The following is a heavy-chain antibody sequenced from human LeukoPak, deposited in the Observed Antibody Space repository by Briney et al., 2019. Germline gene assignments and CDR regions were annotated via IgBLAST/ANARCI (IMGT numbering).Heavy chain of an antibody. D-gene: IGHD1-14*01. J-gene: IGHJ6*03. Sequence: SQTLSLTRTVSGGSISSDSYYWSWIRQPAGRGLAWIGRIYTGGSTNYNPSLKSRVTISVDTSKNQFSLKLSSVTAADTAVYYCARTRTQWATYYYYYMDVWGKGTTVTVSS. V-gene: IGHV4-61*02. CDR2: IYTGGST. CDR3: ARTRTQWATYYYYYMDV. CDR1: GGSISSDSYY.